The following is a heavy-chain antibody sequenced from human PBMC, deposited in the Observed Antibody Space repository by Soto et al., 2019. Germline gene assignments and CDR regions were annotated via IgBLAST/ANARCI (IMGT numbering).Heavy chain of an antibody. J-gene: IGHJ4*02. CDR2: ISYDGSNK. Sequence: QVQLVESGGGVVQPGRSLRLSCAASGFTFSSYAMHWVRQAPGKGLEWVAVISYDGSNKYYADSVKGRFTISRDNSKNTLYLQMNSLRAEDTAVYYCARERTWIQPGGYFDYWGQGTLVTVSS. V-gene: IGHV3-30-3*01. CDR3: ARERTWIQPGGYFDY. D-gene: IGHD5-18*01. CDR1: GFTFSSYA.